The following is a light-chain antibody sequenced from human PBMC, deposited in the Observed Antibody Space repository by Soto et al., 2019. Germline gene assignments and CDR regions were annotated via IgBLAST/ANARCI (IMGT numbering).Light chain of an antibody. Sequence: EIVLTHSPATLSLSPGERATLSCRASQSVSSYLAWYQQKPGQAPRLLIYDASNRATGIPARFSGSGSGTDFTLTLSSLEPEDFAVYYWQQRSNWLLTFGGGTKVEIK. CDR1: QSVSSY. CDR3: QQRSNWLLT. J-gene: IGKJ4*01. V-gene: IGKV3-11*01. CDR2: DAS.